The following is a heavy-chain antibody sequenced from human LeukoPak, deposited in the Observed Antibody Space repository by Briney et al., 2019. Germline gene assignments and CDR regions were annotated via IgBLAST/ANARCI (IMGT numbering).Heavy chain of an antibody. Sequence: SETLSLTCTVSGGSISSYYWSWIRQPAGKGLEWIGRIYTSGSTNYNPSLKSRVTMSVDTSKNQFSLKLSSVTAADMAVYHCARSLLYSGYDQYYYYGMDVWGQGTTVTVSS. V-gene: IGHV4-4*07. CDR3: ARSLLYSGYDQYYYYGMDV. CDR2: IYTSGST. CDR1: GGSISSYY. J-gene: IGHJ6*02. D-gene: IGHD5-12*01.